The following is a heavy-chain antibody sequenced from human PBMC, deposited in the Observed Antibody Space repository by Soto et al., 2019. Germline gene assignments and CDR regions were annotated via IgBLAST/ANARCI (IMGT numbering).Heavy chain of an antibody. J-gene: IGHJ6*02. CDR1: GFTFSNAW. V-gene: IGHV3-15*07. D-gene: IGHD6-6*01. CDR2: IKSKTDGGTT. Sequence: GGSLRLSCAASGFTFSNAWMNWVRQAPGKGLEWVGRIKSKTDGGTTDYAAPVKGRFTISRDDSKNTPYLQMNSLKTEDTAVYYCTTLPAARPRDDYYYYGMDVWGQGTTVTVSS. CDR3: TTLPAARPRDDYYYYGMDV.